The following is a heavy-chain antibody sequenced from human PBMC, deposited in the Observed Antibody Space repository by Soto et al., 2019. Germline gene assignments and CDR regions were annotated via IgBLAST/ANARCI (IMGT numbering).Heavy chain of an antibody. J-gene: IGHJ4*02. CDR1: GFSLSTSGVG. CDR2: IYWNDDK. V-gene: IGHV2-5*01. Sequence: QITLKESGPTLVKPTQTLTLTCTFSGFSLSTSGVGVGRIRQPPGKALEWLALIYWNDDKRYSPSLKSRLTITKDTSKNQVVLTSTNMDPVDTATYYCAHAYTAMVLYYFDYWGQGTLVTVSS. CDR3: AHAYTAMVLYYFDY. D-gene: IGHD5-18*01.